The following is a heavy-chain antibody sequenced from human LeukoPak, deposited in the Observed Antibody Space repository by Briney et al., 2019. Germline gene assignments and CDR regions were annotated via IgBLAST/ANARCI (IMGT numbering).Heavy chain of an antibody. Sequence: GGSLRLSCAASGFTFTTYWMSWVRQAPGKGLEWVSAISGSGGSTYYADSVKGRFTISRDNSKNTLYLQMNSLRAEDTAVYYCARLGYCSSTSCYLDYYYYGMDVWGQGTTVTVSS. CDR3: ARLGYCSSTSCYLDYYYYGMDV. J-gene: IGHJ6*02. CDR2: ISGSGGST. CDR1: GFTFTTYW. D-gene: IGHD2-2*01. V-gene: IGHV3-23*01.